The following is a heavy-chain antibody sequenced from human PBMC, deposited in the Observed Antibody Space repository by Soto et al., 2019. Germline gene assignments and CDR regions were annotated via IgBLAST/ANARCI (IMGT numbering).Heavy chain of an antibody. Sequence: PGESLKISCKGSGYSFTSYWIGWVRQMPGKGLEWMGIIYPGDSDTRYSPSFQGQVTISADKSISTAYLQWSSLKASDTAMYYCARHRRRGSLRIQYYYGMDVWGQGTTVTVSS. V-gene: IGHV5-51*01. CDR2: IYPGDSDT. J-gene: IGHJ6*02. D-gene: IGHD3-10*01. CDR3: ARHRRRGSLRIQYYYGMDV. CDR1: GYSFTSYW.